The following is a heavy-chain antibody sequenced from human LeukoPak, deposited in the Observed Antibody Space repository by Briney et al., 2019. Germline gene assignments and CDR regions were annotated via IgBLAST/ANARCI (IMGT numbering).Heavy chain of an antibody. J-gene: IGHJ6*02. CDR2: IYYSGST. D-gene: IGHD3-10*01. Sequence: SETLSLTCTVSGGSISSYYWSWIRQPPGRGLEWIGYIYYSGSTNYNPSLKSRVTMSVDTSKNQFSLKLSSVTAADTAVYYCARRGYYGSGSYGGYYTMDVWGQGTTVTVS. CDR1: GGSISSYY. CDR3: ARRGYYGSGSYGGYYTMDV. V-gene: IGHV4-59*01.